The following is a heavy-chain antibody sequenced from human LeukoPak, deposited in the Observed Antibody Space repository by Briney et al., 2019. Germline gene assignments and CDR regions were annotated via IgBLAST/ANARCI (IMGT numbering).Heavy chain of an antibody. CDR3: ARDYTPTYYYDSSQLPTFDP. Sequence: ASVKVSSKPSGYTFTIYGISWVRQAPEQGLEWMGWISAYNGNTNYAQKLQGRVTMTTDTSTSTAYMELRSLRSDDTAVYYCARDYTPTYYYDSSQLPTFDPWGQGTLVTVSS. V-gene: IGHV1-18*01. CDR1: GYTFTIYG. D-gene: IGHD3-22*01. CDR2: ISAYNGNT. J-gene: IGHJ5*02.